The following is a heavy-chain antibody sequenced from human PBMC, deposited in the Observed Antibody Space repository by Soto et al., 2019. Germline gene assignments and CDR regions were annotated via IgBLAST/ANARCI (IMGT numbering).Heavy chain of an antibody. CDR3: ARGMTPPCAPAWYYFDS. CDR1: GASITGSFF. Sequence: SETLSLTCTVSGASITGSFFWSWIRQPAGKGLEWIGRFSLSGTTNYNPSLRSRVTMSADVSKNQFSLRLTSVTAADTALYYCARGMTPPCAPAWYYFDSWGQGTLVTVSS. CDR2: FSLSGTT. D-gene: IGHD2-21*01. V-gene: IGHV4-4*07. J-gene: IGHJ4*02.